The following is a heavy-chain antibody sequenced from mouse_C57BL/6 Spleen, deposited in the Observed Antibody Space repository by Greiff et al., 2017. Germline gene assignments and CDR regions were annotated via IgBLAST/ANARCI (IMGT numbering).Heavy chain of an antibody. D-gene: IGHD1-1*01. J-gene: IGHJ2*01. CDR1: GYAFSSYW. Sequence: QVQLQQSGAELVKPGASVKISCTASGYAFSSYWMNWVKQRPGKGLEWIGQIYPGEGDTNYNGKFKGKATLTADKSSSTAYILLSSLTAEGSAVYFCARRASYFGSSYDYWGQGTTLTVSS. CDR3: ARRASYFGSSYDY. CDR2: IYPGEGDT. V-gene: IGHV1-80*01.